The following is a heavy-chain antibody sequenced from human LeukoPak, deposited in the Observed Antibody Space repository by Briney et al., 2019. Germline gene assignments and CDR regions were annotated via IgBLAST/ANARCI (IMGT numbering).Heavy chain of an antibody. CDR3: ARNAYRGYSSGRPFDY. CDR1: GSSFTSYW. J-gene: IGHJ4*02. Sequence: GESLKISCKGSGSSFTSYWIGWVRQLPGKGLEWMGIIYPGDSDTRYSPSFQGQVTISADKSISTAYLQWSSLKASDTAMYYCARNAYRGYSSGRPFDYWGQGTLVTVSS. CDR2: IYPGDSDT. D-gene: IGHD6-19*01. V-gene: IGHV5-51*01.